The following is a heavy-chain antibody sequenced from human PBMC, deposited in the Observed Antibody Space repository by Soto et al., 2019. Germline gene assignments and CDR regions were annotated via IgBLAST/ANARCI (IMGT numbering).Heavy chain of an antibody. CDR2: IFYSGST. J-gene: IGHJ4*02. V-gene: IGHV4-59*11. CDR3: ARVGSSGWSPDY. D-gene: IGHD6-19*01. Sequence: SETLSLSCTVSGGSISGHYWTWIRQPPGKGLEWIGYIFYSGSTNYNPSLKSRVTISVDTSKNQFSLKLSSVTAADTAVYYCARVGSSGWSPDYWGPGTLVTVSS. CDR1: GGSISGHY.